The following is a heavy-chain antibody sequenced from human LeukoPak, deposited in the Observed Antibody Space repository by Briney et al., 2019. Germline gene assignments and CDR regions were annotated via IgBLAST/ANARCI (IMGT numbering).Heavy chain of an antibody. CDR3: AKGGASSPYTYIDV. CDR1: GFTFSNHA. Sequence: PGGSLGLSGAASGFTFSNHAMSWVRQAPGKGLEWVSVIGDSGGSTYYADSVKGRFTISRDNSKNTLYLQMNSLRADDTAVYHCAKGGASSPYTYIDVWGKGTTVIVSS. J-gene: IGHJ6*04. V-gene: IGHV3-23*01. D-gene: IGHD6-6*01. CDR2: IGDSGGST.